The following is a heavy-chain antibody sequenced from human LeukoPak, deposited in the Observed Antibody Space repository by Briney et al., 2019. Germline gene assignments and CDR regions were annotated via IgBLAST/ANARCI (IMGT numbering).Heavy chain of an antibody. V-gene: IGHV3-21*01. CDR1: GFTFSSYS. J-gene: IGHJ6*03. CDR3: ARVTTVVTHSNYYYYYMDV. CDR2: ISSSSSYI. Sequence: GGSLRLSCAASGFTFSSYSMNWVRQAPGKGLEWVSSISSSSSYIYYADSVKGRFTISRDNAKNSLYLQMNSLRAEDTAVYYCARVTTVVTHSNYYYYYMDVWGKGTTVTISS. D-gene: IGHD4-23*01.